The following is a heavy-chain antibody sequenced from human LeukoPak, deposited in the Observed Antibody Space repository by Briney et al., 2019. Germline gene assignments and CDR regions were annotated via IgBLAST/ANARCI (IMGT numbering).Heavy chain of an antibody. CDR2: LIPIFGTA. CDR3: ARDRGGSSSAAYYYYYMDV. D-gene: IGHD6-6*01. CDR1: GGTFSSYA. V-gene: IGHV1-69*13. Sequence: GASVKVSCKASGGTFSSYAISWVRQAPGQGLEWMGGLIPIFGTANYAQKFQGRVTITADESTSTAYMELSSLRSEDTAVYYCARDRGGSSSAAYYYYYMDVWGKGTTVTVSS. J-gene: IGHJ6*03.